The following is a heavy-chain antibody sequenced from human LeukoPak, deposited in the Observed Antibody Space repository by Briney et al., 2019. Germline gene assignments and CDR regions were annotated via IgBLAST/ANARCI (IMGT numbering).Heavy chain of an antibody. CDR2: IYYTGKT. J-gene: IGHJ3*02. CDR1: GDSVSNGNYY. V-gene: IGHV4-61*01. Sequence: PSETLSLTCTVSGDSVSNGNYYWSWLRQPPGKALEWIGYIYYTGKTYYNPSLKSRVTISVDTSKNQFSLKLSSVTAADTAVYYCARQVTAVDAFDIWGQGTMVTVSS. CDR3: ARQVTAVDAFDI. D-gene: IGHD2-21*02.